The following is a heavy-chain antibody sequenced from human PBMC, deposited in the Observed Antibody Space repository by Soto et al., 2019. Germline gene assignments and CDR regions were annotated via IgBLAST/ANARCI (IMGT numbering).Heavy chain of an antibody. Sequence: EVQLLESGGGLVQPGGSLRLSCAASGFTFSSYAMSWVRQAPGKGLEWDSSISGSGGSTYYADSVKGRFTISRDNSKNTLFLQMSSRRPDDTAVYYCAKGTSGTAVVTATSWGQGAMVTVSS. V-gene: IGHV3-23*01. D-gene: IGHD2-21*02. CDR1: GFTFSSYA. J-gene: IGHJ4*02. CDR2: ISGSGGST. CDR3: AKGTSGTAVVTATS.